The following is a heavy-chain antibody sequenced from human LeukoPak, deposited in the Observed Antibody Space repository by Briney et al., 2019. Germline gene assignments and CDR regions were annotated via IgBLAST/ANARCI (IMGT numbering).Heavy chain of an antibody. Sequence: GGSLRLSCAASGFSFSDAWMSWVRQAPGRGLEWVGRIKSKADGGTTDYAAPVNGRFTMSRDDSKNTLSLQMNSLNTEDTAVYCCTADTQDFAPYDLDYWGQGTLVTASS. CDR3: TADTQDFAPYDLDY. J-gene: IGHJ4*02. CDR1: GFSFSDAW. D-gene: IGHD1-1*01. CDR2: IKSKADGGTT. V-gene: IGHV3-15*01.